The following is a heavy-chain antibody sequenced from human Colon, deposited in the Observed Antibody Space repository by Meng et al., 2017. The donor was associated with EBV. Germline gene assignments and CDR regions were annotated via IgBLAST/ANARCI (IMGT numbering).Heavy chain of an antibody. V-gene: IGHV4-34*01. CDR2: IDHRGNT. D-gene: IGHD3-10*01. J-gene: IGHJ5*02. Sequence: QWQRQHGGAGLLKPSETLSRRCAVNGGSFRDYYWTWIRHPPGKGLEWIGEIDHRGNTKYNPSLKSRVTISLDTSKKQFSLKVSSVTAADSAVYHCARRGPSGNFSPWSQGALVTVSS. CDR3: ARRGPSGNFSP. CDR1: GGSFRDYY.